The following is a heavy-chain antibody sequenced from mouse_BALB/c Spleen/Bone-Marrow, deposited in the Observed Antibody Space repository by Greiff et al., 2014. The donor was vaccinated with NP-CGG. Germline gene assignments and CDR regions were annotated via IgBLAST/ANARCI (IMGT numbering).Heavy chain of an antibody. CDR3: AMYYYGSSLFAY. J-gene: IGHJ3*01. CDR1: DFNIKDTY. D-gene: IGHD1-1*01. V-gene: IGHV14-3*02. Sequence: EVQLQQSGAELVKPGASVKLSCTASDFNIKDTYMHWVKQRPEQGLEWIGRIDPANGNTKYDPKFQGKATITADTSSNTAYLQLSSLTSEDTAVYYCAMYYYGSSLFAYWGQGTLVTVSA. CDR2: IDPANGNT.